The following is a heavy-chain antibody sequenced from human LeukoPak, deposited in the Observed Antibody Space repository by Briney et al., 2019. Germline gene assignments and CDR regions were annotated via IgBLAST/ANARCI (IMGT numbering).Heavy chain of an antibody. V-gene: IGHV4-34*01. CDR2: INHSGST. Sequence: SETLSLTCAVYGGSFSGYYWSCIRQPPGKGLEWIGEINHSGSTNYNPSLKSRVTISVDTSKNQFSLKLSSVTAADTAIYYCARPGGGFWSGASYAFDIWGQGTMVTVSS. CDR3: ARPGGGFWSGASYAFDI. CDR1: GGSFSGYY. D-gene: IGHD3-3*01. J-gene: IGHJ3*02.